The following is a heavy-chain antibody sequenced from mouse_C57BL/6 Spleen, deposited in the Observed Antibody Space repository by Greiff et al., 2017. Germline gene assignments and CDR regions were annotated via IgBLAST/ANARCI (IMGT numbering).Heavy chain of an antibody. D-gene: IGHD1-1*01. CDR1: GFNINDYY. CDR3: ARKNYDSSSYNYYAMDY. V-gene: IGHV14-2*01. CDR2: IDPEAGDT. Sequence: VQLQQSGAELVKPGASVKLSCTASGFNINDYYMHWVKQRPEQGLEWIGSIDPEAGDTKYAPKFQGKATLTAAKSSNTAYLKLSSLTSGDTAVYYCARKNYDSSSYNYYAMDYWGQGTSVTVSS. J-gene: IGHJ4*01.